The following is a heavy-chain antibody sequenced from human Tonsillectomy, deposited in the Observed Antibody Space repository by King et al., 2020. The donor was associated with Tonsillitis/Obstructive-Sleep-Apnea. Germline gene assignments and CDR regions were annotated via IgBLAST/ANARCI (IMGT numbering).Heavy chain of an antibody. Sequence: VQLVESGGGVVPPGRSLRLSCAASGFTFNSDGIHWVRPAPGKGLDGGAVISYDGSNKYYADSVKGRFTISRDNSKNTLYLEMNTLRAEDTAVYYCAKDRYSSSLADYWGQGTLVTVSS. J-gene: IGHJ4*02. CDR3: AKDRYSSSLADY. CDR1: GFTFNSDG. CDR2: ISYDGSNK. V-gene: IGHV3-30*18. D-gene: IGHD6-6*01.